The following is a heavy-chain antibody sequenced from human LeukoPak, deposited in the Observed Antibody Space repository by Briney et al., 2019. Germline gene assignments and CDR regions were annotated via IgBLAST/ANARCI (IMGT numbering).Heavy chain of an antibody. CDR2: IYSGGST. CDR1: GFTVSSNY. CDR3: ARDRLHYDSLTGYPAD. D-gene: IGHD3-9*01. V-gene: IGHV3-66*01. J-gene: IGHJ4*02. Sequence: PGGSLRLSCADSGFTVSSNYMRWVRQAPGKGLEWVSVIYSGGSTHYADSVKGRSTISRDNSKNTLYLQMISLRAEDTAVYYCARDRLHYDSLTGYPADWGQGTLVTVSS.